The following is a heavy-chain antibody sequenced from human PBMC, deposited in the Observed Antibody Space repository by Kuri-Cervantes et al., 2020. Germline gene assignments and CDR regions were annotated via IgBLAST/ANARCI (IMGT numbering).Heavy chain of an antibody. CDR1: GGSISSYY. J-gene: IGHJ4*02. Sequence: SETLSLTCTVSGGSISSYYWSWIRQPPGKGLEWIGYIYYSGSTSYNPSLESRVTISVDTSKNQFSLKLSSVTAADTAVYYCAREMTFGEPPDYWGQGTLVTVSS. D-gene: IGHD3-16*01. CDR3: AREMTFGEPPDY. V-gene: IGHV4-59*01. CDR2: IYYSGST.